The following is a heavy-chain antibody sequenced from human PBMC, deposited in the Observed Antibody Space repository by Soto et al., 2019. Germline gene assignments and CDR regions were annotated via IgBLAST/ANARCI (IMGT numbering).Heavy chain of an antibody. CDR2: INHSGST. CDR3: ARGWFGELSYYGLDV. J-gene: IGHJ6*02. V-gene: IGHV4-34*01. D-gene: IGHD3-10*01. Sequence: KTSETLSLTCAVFGGSFSGYYWTWVRQPPGKGLEWIGEINHSGSTNYNPSLKSRVAIALDTSKSRFSLKLTSVTAADTAVYYCARGWFGELSYYGLDVWGQGTTVTVS. CDR1: GGSFSGYY.